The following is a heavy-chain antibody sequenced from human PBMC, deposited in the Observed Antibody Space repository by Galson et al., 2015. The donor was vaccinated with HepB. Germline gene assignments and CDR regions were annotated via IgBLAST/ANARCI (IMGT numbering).Heavy chain of an antibody. V-gene: IGHV3-23*01. J-gene: IGHJ3*02. Sequence: SLRLSCAASGFTFSSYAMSWVRQAPGKGLEWVSAISGSGGSTYYADSVKGRFTISRDNSKNTLYLQMNSLRAEDTAVYYCAKALGAADAFDIWGQGTMVTVSS. CDR3: AKALGAADAFDI. CDR1: GFTFSSYA. CDR2: ISGSGGST.